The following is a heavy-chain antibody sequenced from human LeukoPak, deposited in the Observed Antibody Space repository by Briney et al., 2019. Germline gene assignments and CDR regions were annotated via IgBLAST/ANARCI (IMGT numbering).Heavy chain of an antibody. CDR2: IIPIFGTA. D-gene: IGHD2-2*01. Sequence: GASVKVSCKASGGTFSSYAISWVRQAPGQGLEWMGGIIPIFGTANYAQKFQGRVTITTDESTSTAYMELSSLRSEDTAVYYCARSNTSWLFSGGYNWFDPWGQGTLVTVSS. CDR1: GGTFSSYA. CDR3: ARSNTSWLFSGGYNWFDP. V-gene: IGHV1-69*05. J-gene: IGHJ5*02.